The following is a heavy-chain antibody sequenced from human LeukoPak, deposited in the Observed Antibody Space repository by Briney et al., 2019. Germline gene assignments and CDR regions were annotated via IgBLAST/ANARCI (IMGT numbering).Heavy chain of an antibody. Sequence: GGSLRLSCAASGFTFSSYWMSWVRQAPGKGLEWVANIKQDGSEKYYVDSVKGRFTISRDNAKNSLYLQMNSLRAEDTAVYYCARDSGIAVASTAVDDAFDIWGQGTMVTVSS. D-gene: IGHD6-19*01. CDR1: GFTFSSYW. CDR2: IKQDGSEK. CDR3: ARDSGIAVASTAVDDAFDI. V-gene: IGHV3-7*01. J-gene: IGHJ3*02.